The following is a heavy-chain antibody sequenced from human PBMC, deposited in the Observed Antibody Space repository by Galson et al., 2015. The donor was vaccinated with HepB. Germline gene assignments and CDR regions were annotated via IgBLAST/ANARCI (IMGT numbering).Heavy chain of an antibody. D-gene: IGHD3-3*01. V-gene: IGHV3-48*04. CDR1: RFTFSRNS. CDR2: ISSSSSTI. J-gene: IGHJ4*02. Sequence: SLRLSCAASRFTFSRNSMNWVRQAPGKGLEWVSYISSSSSTIYYADSVKGGFTISRDNAKNSLYLQMNSLRAEDTALYYCAKDWRLDSWGQGTLVTVSS. CDR3: AKDWRLDS.